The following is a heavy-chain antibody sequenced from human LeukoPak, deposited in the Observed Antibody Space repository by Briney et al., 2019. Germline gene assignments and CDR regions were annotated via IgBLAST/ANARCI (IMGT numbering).Heavy chain of an antibody. J-gene: IGHJ4*02. CDR3: ARAPMIVVVFPPRLDF. V-gene: IGHV1-2*02. Sequence: ASVKVSCKTSGYTFTGYYMHWVRQAPGQGLEWMGWINPNTGGTNYAQNFQGRVTMTSDTSISTAYMELSSLRSDDTAMYYCARAPMIVVVFPPRLDFWGQVTLVTVSS. D-gene: IGHD3-22*01. CDR2: INPNTGGT. CDR1: GYTFTGYY.